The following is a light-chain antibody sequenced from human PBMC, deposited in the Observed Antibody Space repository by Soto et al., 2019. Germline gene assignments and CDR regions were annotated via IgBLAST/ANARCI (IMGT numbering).Light chain of an antibody. CDR3: QQYGSSQA. V-gene: IGKV3-20*01. CDR2: GAS. CDR1: QSVGSN. Sequence: EVVLTQSPGTLSLSPGESATLSCRASQSVGSNLAWYQQKPGQAPRLLIYGASSRATGIPDRFSGSGSGTDFTLTISRLEPEDFAVYYCQQYGSSQAFGQGTRLEIK. J-gene: IGKJ5*01.